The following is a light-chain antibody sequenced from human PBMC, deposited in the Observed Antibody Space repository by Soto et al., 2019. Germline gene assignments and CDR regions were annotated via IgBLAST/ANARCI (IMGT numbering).Light chain of an antibody. V-gene: IGLV1-44*01. CDR2: SNS. Sequence: QSVLTQPPSASESPGQRVTISCSGSSSNVGSNAVNWYQQLPGTAPTLLIYSNSERLSGVPDRFSGSKSGTSASLAISGLQSEDEADYYCATWDDSLNGYVFGTGTKLTVL. CDR3: ATWDDSLNGYV. J-gene: IGLJ1*01. CDR1: SSNVGSNA.